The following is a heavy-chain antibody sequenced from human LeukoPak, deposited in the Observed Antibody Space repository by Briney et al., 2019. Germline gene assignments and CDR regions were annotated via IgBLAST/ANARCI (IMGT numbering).Heavy chain of an antibody. CDR3: AKQNGDYENGFDP. V-gene: IGHV3-23*01. CDR1: GFTFKTYA. D-gene: IGHD4-17*01. Sequence: PGESLRLSCAASGFTFKTYAMSWVHQAPGKGLEWVSGISVNGGNTYYADSVKRRFTISRDNSKNTLYLQMKSLRAEDTAVYYCAKQNGDYENGFDPWGQGTLVTVSS. CDR2: ISVNGGNT. J-gene: IGHJ5*02.